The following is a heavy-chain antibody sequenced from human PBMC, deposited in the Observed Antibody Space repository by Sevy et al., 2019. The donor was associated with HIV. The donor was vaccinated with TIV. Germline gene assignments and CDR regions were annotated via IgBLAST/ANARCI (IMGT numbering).Heavy chain of an antibody. CDR1: GFTFSSYW. CDR3: ARGGLKYSSSSGGDYYYYGMDV. D-gene: IGHD6-6*01. J-gene: IGHJ6*02. V-gene: IGHV3-74*01. CDR2: INSDGSST. Sequence: GGSLRLSCAASGFTFSSYWMHWVRQAPGKGLVWVSRINSDGSSTSYADSVKGRFTISRDNAKNTLYLQMNSRRAEDTAVYYCARGGLKYSSSSGGDYYYYGMDVWGQGTTVTVSS.